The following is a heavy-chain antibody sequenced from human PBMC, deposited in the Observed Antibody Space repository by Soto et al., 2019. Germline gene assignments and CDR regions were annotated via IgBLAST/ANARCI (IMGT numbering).Heavy chain of an antibody. CDR2: IIPIFGTA. CDR1: GGTFSSYA. V-gene: IGHV1-69*12. CDR3: ARGSTGGNADEYFQH. D-gene: IGHD2-15*01. Sequence: QVQLVQSGAEVKKPGSSVKVSCKASGGTFSSYAISWVRQAPGQGLEWLGGIIPIFGTANYAQKFQGRVTITADEATSTAYIELSSLRSEDTAVYYCARGSTGGNADEYFQHWGQGTLVTVSS. J-gene: IGHJ1*01.